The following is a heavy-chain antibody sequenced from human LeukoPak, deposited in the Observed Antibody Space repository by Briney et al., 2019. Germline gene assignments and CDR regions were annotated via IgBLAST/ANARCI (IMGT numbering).Heavy chain of an antibody. CDR3: TRAYYYDSSGYYPLYFNY. CDR1: GFTFGDYA. V-gene: IGHV3-49*04. CDR2: IRSKAYGGTT. D-gene: IGHD3-22*01. Sequence: PGGSLRLSCTASGFTFGDYAMSWVRQAPGKGLEWVGFIRSKAYGGTTEYAASVKGRFTISRDDSKSIAYLQMNSLKTEDTAVYYCTRAYYYDSSGYYPLYFNYWGQGTLVTVSS. J-gene: IGHJ4*02.